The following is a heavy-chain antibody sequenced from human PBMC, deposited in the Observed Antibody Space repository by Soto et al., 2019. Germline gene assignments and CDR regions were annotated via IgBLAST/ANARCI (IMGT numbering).Heavy chain of an antibody. J-gene: IGHJ6*02. CDR1: GYPFTSYG. CDR3: AREVSGLRYCSRPSCPYYYYGMDV. D-gene: IGHD2-2*01. V-gene: IGHV1-18*01. CDR2: ISAYNGNT. Sequence: XAVKGPCKAAGYPFTSYGISWVRQAPGQGLEWMGWISAYNGNTNYAQKLQGRVTMTTDTSTSTAYMELRSLRSDDTAVYYCAREVSGLRYCSRPSCPYYYYGMDVWGQGTTVTVSS.